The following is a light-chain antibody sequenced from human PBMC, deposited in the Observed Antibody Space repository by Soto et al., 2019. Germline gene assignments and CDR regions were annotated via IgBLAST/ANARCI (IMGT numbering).Light chain of an antibody. CDR3: QKYNSAPFT. CDR2: AAS. Sequence: DSQMTHAPSSVSASVGYRVTITCRASQGINNYLAWYQQKPGKVPEFLIYAASTLRSGVPSRFSGSGSGTDLTLTISSLQPEDVATYYCQKYNSAPFTFGPGTRVDIK. V-gene: IGKV1-27*01. J-gene: IGKJ3*01. CDR1: QGINNY.